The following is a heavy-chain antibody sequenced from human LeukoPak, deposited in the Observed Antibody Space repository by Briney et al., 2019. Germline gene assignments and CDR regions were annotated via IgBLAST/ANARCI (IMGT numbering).Heavy chain of an antibody. CDR3: SREVGGSYWDY. J-gene: IGHJ4*02. V-gene: IGHV3-49*05. Sequence: KPGRSLRLSCTASGFTFDYYTMSWFRQAPGMGLEWVGLIRSKVYGRTTEHAASVRGRFTISSDDSKSIVYLQMNSLKNEDTALYYCSREVGGSYWDYWGQGNQVTVSS. D-gene: IGHD1-26*01. CDR1: GFTFDYYT. CDR2: IRSKVYGRTT.